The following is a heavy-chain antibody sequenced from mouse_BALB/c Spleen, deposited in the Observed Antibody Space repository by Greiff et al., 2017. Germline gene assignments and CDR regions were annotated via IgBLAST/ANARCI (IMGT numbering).Heavy chain of an antibody. Sequence: VQRVESGPGLVAPSQSLSITCTVSGFSLTSYGVHWVRQSPGKGLEWLGVIWSGGSTDYNAAFISRLSISKDNSKSQVFFKMNSLQANDTAIYYCARGRGNFQAWFAYWGQGTLVTVSA. CDR1: GFSLTSYG. CDR3: ARGRGNFQAWFAY. J-gene: IGHJ3*01. D-gene: IGHD2-1*01. V-gene: IGHV2-2*02. CDR2: IWSGGST.